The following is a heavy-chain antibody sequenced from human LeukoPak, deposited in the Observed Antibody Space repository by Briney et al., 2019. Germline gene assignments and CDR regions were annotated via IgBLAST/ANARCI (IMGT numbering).Heavy chain of an antibody. CDR3: ARATSSSWLPPPDYMDV. CDR2: INHSGST. J-gene: IGHJ6*03. CDR1: GGSFSGYY. D-gene: IGHD6-13*01. V-gene: IGHV4-34*01. Sequence: NPSETLSLTCAVYGGSFSGYYWSWIRQPPGKGLEWIGEINHSGSTNYNPSLKSRVTISVDTSKNQFSLKLSSVTAADTAVYYCARATSSSWLPPPDYMDVWGKGTTVTVSS.